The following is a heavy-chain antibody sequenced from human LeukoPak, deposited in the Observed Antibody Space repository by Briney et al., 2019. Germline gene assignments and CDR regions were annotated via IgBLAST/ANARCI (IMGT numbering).Heavy chain of an antibody. CDR1: GFSFSTYS. CDR2: VSGTSEYI. CDR3: ARDPAIYYFDY. D-gene: IGHD3-9*01. Sequence: PGGSLRLSCAASGFSFSTYSMIWVRQAPGKGLEWVSSVSGTSEYIYYADSVRGRFTISRDNAKNTVYLQMNSLRAEDTAVYYCARDPAIYYFDYWGQGTLVTVSS. V-gene: IGHV3-21*06. J-gene: IGHJ4*02.